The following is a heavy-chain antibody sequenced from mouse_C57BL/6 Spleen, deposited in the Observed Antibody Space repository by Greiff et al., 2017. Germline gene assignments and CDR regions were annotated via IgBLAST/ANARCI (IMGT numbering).Heavy chain of an antibody. CDR1: GYTFTSYG. D-gene: IGHD1-1*01. CDR3: AISYYGSYYYAMYY. CDR2: IYPRSGNT. J-gene: IGHJ4*01. Sequence: VQLQQSGAELARPGASVKLSCKASGYTFTSYGISWVKQRTGQGLEWIGEIYPRSGNTYYNEKFKGKATLTADKSSSAAYMELRNLTSGDSAVYFCAISYYGSYYYAMYYWGQGTSVTVSS. V-gene: IGHV1-81*01.